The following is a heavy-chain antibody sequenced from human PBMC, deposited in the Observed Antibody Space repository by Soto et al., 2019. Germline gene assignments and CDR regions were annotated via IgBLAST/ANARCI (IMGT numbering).Heavy chain of an antibody. CDR2: IRGKPYGGTT. J-gene: IGHJ6*02. D-gene: IGHD6-13*01. V-gene: IGHV3-49*03. Sequence: GSLRLSCTGSGFTFGDYAINWIRQAPGKGLEWVGLIRGKPYGGTTEYAASVKGRLTISRNDSKSIAYLQMNSLKTEGTAVYYCSRGSSSPGKYGMDVWG. CDR1: GFTFGDYA. CDR3: SRGSSSPGKYGMDV.